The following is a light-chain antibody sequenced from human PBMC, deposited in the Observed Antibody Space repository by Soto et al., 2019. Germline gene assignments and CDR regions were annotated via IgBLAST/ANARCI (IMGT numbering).Light chain of an antibody. J-gene: IGKJ5*01. CDR3: QQRYNWPLT. Sequence: EIVLTQSPATLSLSPGERVTLSCRASQSVDNYLAWYQHRPGQPPRLLIYDASNRATGIPARFSASGSGTDFTLTISSLEPGDFAVYYCQQRYNWPLTFGQGTRLEIK. CDR1: QSVDNY. CDR2: DAS. V-gene: IGKV3-11*01.